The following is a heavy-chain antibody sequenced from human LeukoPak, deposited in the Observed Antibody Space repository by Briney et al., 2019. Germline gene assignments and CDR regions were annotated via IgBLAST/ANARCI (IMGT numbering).Heavy chain of an antibody. CDR1: GFTFSGHA. D-gene: IGHD3-10*01. Sequence: GGSLRLSCAASGFTFSGHAMNWVRQAPGMGLEWVSLISGSGGSTYYADSAKGRFTISRDNSKNTLYLQMNSLRAEDTAVYYCAKRGVPYAFDIWGQGTMVTVSS. CDR3: AKRGVPYAFDI. V-gene: IGHV3-23*01. J-gene: IGHJ3*02. CDR2: ISGSGGST.